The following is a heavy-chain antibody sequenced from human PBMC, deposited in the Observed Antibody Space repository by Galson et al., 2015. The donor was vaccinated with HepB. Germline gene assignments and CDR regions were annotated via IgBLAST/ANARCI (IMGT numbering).Heavy chain of an antibody. V-gene: IGHV3-23*01. CDR1: GFAFDSHA. Sequence: LRLSCAASGFAFDSHAMSWVRQAPGRGLEWSSGITGKGDSTFYADSVKGRFTVSKDNSNNMLYLQMNSLRAEDAGLYFCAKGYGLFDSWGQGILVTVSS. CDR2: ITGKGDST. CDR3: AKGYGLFDS. J-gene: IGHJ5*01. D-gene: IGHD5-18*01.